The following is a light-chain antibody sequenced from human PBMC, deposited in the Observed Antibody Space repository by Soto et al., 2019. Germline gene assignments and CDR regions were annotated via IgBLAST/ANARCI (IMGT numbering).Light chain of an antibody. V-gene: IGKV3-15*01. CDR1: QSVNSN. J-gene: IGKJ1*01. Sequence: EIVITQSPATLSVSPGERVTLSCRASQSVNSNLAWYQQKPGQAPRLLIYRASTRATGFPARFSGSGSGTDFTLTISGLQSEDFAVYYCQQYNDWPRTFGQGTKVDIK. CDR2: RAS. CDR3: QQYNDWPRT.